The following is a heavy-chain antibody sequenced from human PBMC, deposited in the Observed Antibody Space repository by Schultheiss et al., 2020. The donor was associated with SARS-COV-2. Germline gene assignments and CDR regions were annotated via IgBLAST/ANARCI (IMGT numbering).Heavy chain of an antibody. V-gene: IGHV3-23*01. CDR1: GFTFRTYN. CDR2: ISGSGGST. J-gene: IGHJ3*02. Sequence: GGSLRLSCAASGFTFRTYNMHWVRQAPGKGLEWVSTISGSGGSTYYADSVKGRFTISRDNSKNTLYLQMNSLRAEDTAVYYCARDDVILRAFDIWGQGTMVTVSS. CDR3: ARDDVILRAFDI.